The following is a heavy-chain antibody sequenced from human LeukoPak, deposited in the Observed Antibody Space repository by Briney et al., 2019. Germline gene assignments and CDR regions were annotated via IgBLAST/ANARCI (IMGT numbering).Heavy chain of an antibody. CDR1: GGTFSSYA. J-gene: IGHJ6*02. CDR2: IIPILGIA. V-gene: IGHV1-69*10. CDR3: ARISKSNYYGMDV. Sequence: ASVKVSCKASGGTFSSYAISWVRQAPGQGLEWMGWIIPILGIANYAQKFQGRVTITADKSTSTAYMELSSLRSEDTAVYYCARISKSNYYGMDVWGQGTTVTVSS.